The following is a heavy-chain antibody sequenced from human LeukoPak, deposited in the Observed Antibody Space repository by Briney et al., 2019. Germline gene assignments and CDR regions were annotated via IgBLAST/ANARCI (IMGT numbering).Heavy chain of an antibody. J-gene: IGHJ5*02. CDR2: IYTTVNT. D-gene: IGHD3-22*01. CDR3: AMGNYYFDNNNSYRYFDP. Sequence: SETLSLICTVSGGSISSYYWSWIRQPAGKGLEWIGRIYTTVNTNYNPSLKSRVSMSIDTSKKQFSLKLTSVTAADTAVYYCAMGNYYFDNNNSYRYFDPWGQGTLVTVSS. CDR1: GGSISSYY. V-gene: IGHV4-4*07.